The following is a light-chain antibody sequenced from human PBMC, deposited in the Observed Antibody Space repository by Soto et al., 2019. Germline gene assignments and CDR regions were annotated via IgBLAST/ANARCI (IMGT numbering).Light chain of an antibody. Sequence: EIVMTKYPATLSVSPGERATLSCRASQSVSSDLAWYQQKPGQAPRLLIYGASTRATGNPCRFSGSGSWTEFTLTITSLQSEDFAAYYCQQYNNLSWTFGQGTMV. CDR3: QQYNNLSWT. J-gene: IGKJ1*01. CDR1: QSVSSD. V-gene: IGKV3-15*01. CDR2: GAS.